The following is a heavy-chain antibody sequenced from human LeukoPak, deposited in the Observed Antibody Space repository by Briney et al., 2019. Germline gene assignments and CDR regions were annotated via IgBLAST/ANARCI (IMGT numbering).Heavy chain of an antibody. Sequence: SETLSLTCTVSGGSISSSSYYWGWIRQPPGKGLEWIGSIYYSGSTYYNPSLKSRVTISVDTSKNQFSLKLSSVTAADTAVYYCARWWVSGDTALNFDYWGQGTLVTVSS. CDR3: ARWWVSGDTALNFDY. CDR1: GGSISSSSYY. CDR2: IYYSGST. V-gene: IGHV4-39*07. J-gene: IGHJ4*02. D-gene: IGHD5-18*01.